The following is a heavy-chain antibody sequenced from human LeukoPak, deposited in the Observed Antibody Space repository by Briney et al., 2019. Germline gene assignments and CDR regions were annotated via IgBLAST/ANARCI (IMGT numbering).Heavy chain of an antibody. D-gene: IGHD3-10*01. Sequence: GGSLRLSCAASGFTFSTYAMSWVRQAPGKGLEWVATVSGSGLYTYYAGSVRGRFTISRDNSKDTFYLQMNSLRAEDTAVYYCAKLMSQPALLFFDQWGQGTLVTVSS. CDR1: GFTFSTYA. V-gene: IGHV3-23*01. CDR2: VSGSGLYT. J-gene: IGHJ4*02. CDR3: AKLMSQPALLFFDQ.